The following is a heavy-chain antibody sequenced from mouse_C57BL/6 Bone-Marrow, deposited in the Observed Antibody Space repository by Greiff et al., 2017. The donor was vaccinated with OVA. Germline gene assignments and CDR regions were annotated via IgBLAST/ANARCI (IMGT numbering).Heavy chain of an antibody. CDR2: IDPSDSYT. D-gene: IGHD2-2*01. CDR3: AREGVLWLRRGDWYFDV. CDR1: GYTFTSYW. J-gene: IGHJ1*03. V-gene: IGHV1-69*01. Sequence: QVQLQQPGAELVMPGASVKLSCKASGYTFTSYWMHWVKQRPGQGLEWIGEIDPSDSYTNYNQKFKGKSTLTVDKSSSTAYMQLSSLTSEDSAVYYCAREGVLWLRRGDWYFDVWGTGTTVTVSS.